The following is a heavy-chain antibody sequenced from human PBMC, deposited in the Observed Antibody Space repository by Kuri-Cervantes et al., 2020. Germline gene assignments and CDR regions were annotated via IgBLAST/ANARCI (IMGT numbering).Heavy chain of an antibody. Sequence: GGSLRPSCAASGFTFSSYAMSWVRQAPGKGLEWVSAISGSGGSTYYADSVKGRFTISRDNSKNTLYLQVNSLRAEDTAVYYCSRASRAVTAWIWGQGTLVTVSS. V-gene: IGHV3-23*01. CDR2: ISGSGGST. CDR1: GFTFSSYA. J-gene: IGHJ4*02. CDR3: SRASRAVTAWI. D-gene: IGHD2-21*02.